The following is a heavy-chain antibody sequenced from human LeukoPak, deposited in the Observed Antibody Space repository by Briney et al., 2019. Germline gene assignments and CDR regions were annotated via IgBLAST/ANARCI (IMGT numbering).Heavy chain of an antibody. Sequence: SSETLSLACAVSGYSISSDYYWGWIRQPPGKGLEWIGTIYHSGSTYLNPSLKSRVTISVDTSKNQFSLNLNSVTAADTAVYYCTSGPNFYYFDYWGQGTLVTVSS. CDR3: TSGPNFYYFDY. CDR2: IYHSGST. D-gene: IGHD3-3*01. V-gene: IGHV4-38-2*01. CDR1: GYSISSDYY. J-gene: IGHJ4*02.